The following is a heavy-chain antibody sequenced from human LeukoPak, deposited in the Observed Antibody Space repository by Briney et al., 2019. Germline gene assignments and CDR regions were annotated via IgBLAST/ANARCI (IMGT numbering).Heavy chain of an antibody. V-gene: IGHV4-34*01. Sequence: SDTLSLTCAIYGGAFSGYYWSWIRQPPGKGLEWIGEINYRGSTNYNPSLKSRVTISVDTSKNQFSLKLSSVTAADTAVYYCARGRGYDCGSGSYFDNYWGQGTLVTVSS. D-gene: IGHD3-10*01. CDR1: GGAFSGYY. J-gene: IGHJ4*02. CDR2: INYRGST. CDR3: ARGRGYDCGSGSYFDNY.